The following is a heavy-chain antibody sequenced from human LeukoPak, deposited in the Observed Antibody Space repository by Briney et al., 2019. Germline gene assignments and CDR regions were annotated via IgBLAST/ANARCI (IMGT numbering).Heavy chain of an antibody. CDR1: GFTFSSYS. Sequence: PGGSLRLSCAASGFTFSSYSMNWVRQAPGKGLEWVSSISSSSSYIYYADSVKGRFTISRDNAKNSLYLQVNSLRAEDTAVYYCAREAYSSSPNFDYWGQGALVTVSS. CDR3: AREAYSSSPNFDY. J-gene: IGHJ4*02. D-gene: IGHD6-6*01. V-gene: IGHV3-21*01. CDR2: ISSSSSYI.